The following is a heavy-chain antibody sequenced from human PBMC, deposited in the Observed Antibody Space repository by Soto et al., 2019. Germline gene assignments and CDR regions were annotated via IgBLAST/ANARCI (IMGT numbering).Heavy chain of an antibody. D-gene: IGHD2-2*01. J-gene: IGHJ6*02. CDR2: IGTAGDT. Sequence: GGSLRLSCAASGFTFSSYDMHWVRQATGKGLEWVSAIGTAGDTYYPGSVKGRFTISRENAKNSLYLQMNSLRAEDTAVYYCARDRPIVVVPAATGGDYYGMDVWGQGTTVTVSS. CDR1: GFTFSSYD. CDR3: ARDRPIVVVPAATGGDYYGMDV. V-gene: IGHV3-13*01.